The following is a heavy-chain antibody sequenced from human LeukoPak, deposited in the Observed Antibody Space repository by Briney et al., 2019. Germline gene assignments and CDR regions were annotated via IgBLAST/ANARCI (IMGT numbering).Heavy chain of an antibody. J-gene: IGHJ4*02. CDR2: ISGSGGST. CDR1: GFPFSSYA. D-gene: IGHD3-22*01. V-gene: IGHV3-23*01. CDR3: AKDEGYDSSGYYGY. Sequence: GGSLRLSCAASGFPFSSYAMSWVRQAPGKGLEWVSAISGSGGSTYYADSVKGRFTISRDNSKNTLYLQMNSLRAEDTAVYYCAKDEGYDSSGYYGYWGQGTLVTVSS.